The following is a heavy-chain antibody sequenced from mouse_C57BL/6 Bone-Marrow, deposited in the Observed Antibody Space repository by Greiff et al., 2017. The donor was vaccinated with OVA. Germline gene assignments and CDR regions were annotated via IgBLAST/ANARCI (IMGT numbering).Heavy chain of an antibody. J-gene: IGHJ1*03. D-gene: IGHD1-1*01. CDR2: INPNNGGT. Sequence: VQLQQSGPELVKPGASVKISCKASGYTFTDYYMNWVKQSHGKSLEWIGDINPNNGGTSYNQKFKGKATLTVDKSSSTAYMELRSLTSEDSAGYYCAREDDYGSSYVDFDVRGTGTTVTVSS. CDR3: AREDDYGSSYVDFDV. V-gene: IGHV1-26*01. CDR1: GYTFTDYY.